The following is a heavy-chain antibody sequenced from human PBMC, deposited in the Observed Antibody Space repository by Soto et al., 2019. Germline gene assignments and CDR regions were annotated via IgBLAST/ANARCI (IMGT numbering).Heavy chain of an antibody. D-gene: IGHD2-21*01. CDR1: GYTFTGYQ. V-gene: IGHV1-2*02. CDR3: ARGRSIVSPGN. Sequence: QVQLVQSGADVKKPGASVKVSCKASGYTFTGYQMHWVRQAPGQGLEWMGWFNPNSGGTNYAQKFQGRVTMTGDTSISTAYMELNRLTSDDTAVYYCARGRSIVSPGNWGQGTLVSVSS. J-gene: IGHJ4*02. CDR2: FNPNSGGT.